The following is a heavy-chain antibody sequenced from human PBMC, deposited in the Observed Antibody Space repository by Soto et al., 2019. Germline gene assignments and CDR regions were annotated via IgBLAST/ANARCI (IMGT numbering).Heavy chain of an antibody. CDR2: VGRKVKNYAT. CDR3: VTQWLVGSPLDH. J-gene: IGHJ4*02. D-gene: IGHD6-19*01. CDR1: GFIFSGSA. V-gene: IGHV3-73*02. Sequence: EVHLVQSGGGLVQPGGSLKLSCAASGFIFSGSAMHWVRQASGKGLEWVGRVGRKVKNYATEYGASVEGRFTISRDDSKSTTFLLMNSLKSEDTAVYFCVTQWLVGSPLDHWGQGTLVIVSS.